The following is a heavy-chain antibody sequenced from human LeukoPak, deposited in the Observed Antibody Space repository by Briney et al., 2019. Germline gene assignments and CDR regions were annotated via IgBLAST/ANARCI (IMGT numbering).Heavy chain of an antibody. CDR3: AKGLDYYDSSGSHCLDY. J-gene: IGHJ4*02. V-gene: IGHV3-21*01. Sequence: GGSLRLSCAASGFTFNIFSMNWVRQAPGKGLEWVSSISSSSTYIYQADSVKGRFTISRDNSKNTLYLQMNSLRAEDTAVYYCAKGLDYYDSSGSHCLDYWGQGTLVTVSS. CDR1: GFTFNIFS. CDR2: ISSSSTYI. D-gene: IGHD3-22*01.